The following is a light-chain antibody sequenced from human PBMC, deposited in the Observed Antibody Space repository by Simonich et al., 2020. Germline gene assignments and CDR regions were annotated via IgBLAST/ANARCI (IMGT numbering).Light chain of an antibody. CDR3: MQGIHSIT. CDR1: QSLLHSDGKTY. J-gene: IGKJ5*01. CDR2: EVS. V-gene: IGKV2-29*02. Sequence: DIVMTQTPLSLSVTPGQPASISCKSSQSLLHSDGKTYLYWYLQKQAQSPQLLIYEVSSRLSGVPDRCSGSGSGTDFTLKISRVEAEDVGVYYCMQGIHSITFGQGTRLEIK.